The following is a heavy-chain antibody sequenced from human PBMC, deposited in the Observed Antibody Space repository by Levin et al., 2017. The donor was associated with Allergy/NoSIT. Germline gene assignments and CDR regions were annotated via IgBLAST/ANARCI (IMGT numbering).Heavy chain of an antibody. CDR2: MNPSSGNK. V-gene: IGHV1-8*01. Sequence: ASVKVSCKASGYTLTSYDINWVRQAPGQGLEWMGWMNPSSGNKGYAQKFQGRVTLTRDTSTSTAYMELSSLSSEDTALYYCARGRGKTNFGIIVSAYWYFDVWGRGTQVTVSS. D-gene: IGHD3-3*01. J-gene: IGHJ2*01. CDR1: GYTLTSYD. CDR3: ARGRGKTNFGIIVSAYWYFDV.